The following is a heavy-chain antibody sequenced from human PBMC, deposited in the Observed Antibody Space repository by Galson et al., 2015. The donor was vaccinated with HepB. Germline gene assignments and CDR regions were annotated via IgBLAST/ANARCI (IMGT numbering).Heavy chain of an antibody. Sequence: PALVKPTQTLTLTCTFSGFSLSTSGVGVGWVRQPPGKALEWLALIYWNDDKRYSPSLKSRLAITKDTSKNRVVLTMTNMDPVDTATYYCARMPVGAGAIDYWGQGTLVTVSS. CDR3: ARMPVGAGAIDY. CDR2: IYWNDDK. J-gene: IGHJ4*02. V-gene: IGHV2-5*01. D-gene: IGHD1-26*01. CDR1: GFSLSTSGVG.